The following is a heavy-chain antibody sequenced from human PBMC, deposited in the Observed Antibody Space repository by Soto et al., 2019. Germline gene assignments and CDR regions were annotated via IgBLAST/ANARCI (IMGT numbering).Heavy chain of an antibody. Sequence: QVQLVESGGGVVQPGRSLRLSCAASGFTFSSYGMHWVRQAPGKGLEWVAVISYDGSNKYYADSVKGRFTISRDNSKNRLNRQRNSRRAEETAVYYGAKHQRRGVRGVITYYYGMDVWGQGTTVTVSS. J-gene: IGHJ6*02. V-gene: IGHV3-30*18. CDR2: ISYDGSNK. CDR3: AKHQRRGVRGVITYYYGMDV. CDR1: GFTFSSYG. D-gene: IGHD3-10*01.